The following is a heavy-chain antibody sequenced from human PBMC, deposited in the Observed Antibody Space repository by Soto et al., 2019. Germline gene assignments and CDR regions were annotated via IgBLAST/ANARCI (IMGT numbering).Heavy chain of an antibody. J-gene: IGHJ6*01. CDR2: IYYSGGT. Sequence: PWETLSLTCTLSVGSVSSGSHYCTWIRQSPGKGLEWIGYIYYSGGTNYNPSLSGRITISLDKSKNQFSLNPSSVTAADTAVYYCARETSPYDYHAMEVLGQGTTVSVSS. V-gene: IGHV4-61*01. CDR1: VGSVSSGSHY. CDR3: ARETSPYDYHAMEV.